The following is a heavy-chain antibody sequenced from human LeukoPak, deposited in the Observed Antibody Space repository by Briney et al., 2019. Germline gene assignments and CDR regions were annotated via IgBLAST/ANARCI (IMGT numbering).Heavy chain of an antibody. Sequence: GGSLRLSCAASGFTFSTYWMHWVRQAPGKGLVWVSRINSDGSNTNYADSVKGRFTISRDNAKNTLYLQMNSLRAEDTAVYYCARGDHSSWGFPHWGQGTLVTVSS. CDR1: GFTFSTYW. CDR3: ARGDHSSWGFPH. V-gene: IGHV3-74*01. D-gene: IGHD5-18*01. CDR2: INSDGSNT. J-gene: IGHJ4*02.